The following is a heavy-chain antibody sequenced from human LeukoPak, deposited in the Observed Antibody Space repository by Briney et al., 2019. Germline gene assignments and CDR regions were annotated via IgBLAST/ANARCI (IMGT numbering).Heavy chain of an antibody. CDR2: IKQDGSEK. Sequence: GSLRLSCAASGFTFSRHWMSWVRQAPGKGLEWVANIKQDGSEKYYVDSVKGRFTISRDNAKNSLYLQMNSLRAEDTAVYYCARDNTFAELVDYWGQGTLVTVSS. J-gene: IGHJ4*02. V-gene: IGHV3-7*01. CDR3: ARDNTFAELVDY. CDR1: GFTFSRHW. D-gene: IGHD3-10*01.